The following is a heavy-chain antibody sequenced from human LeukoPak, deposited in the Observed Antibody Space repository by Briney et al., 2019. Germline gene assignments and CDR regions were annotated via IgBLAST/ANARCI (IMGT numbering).Heavy chain of an antibody. D-gene: IGHD2-2*03. CDR3: VGGGYCSSTSCYPFDY. V-gene: IGHV3-30*02. CDR1: GFTFSSYG. CDR2: TRYDGSNK. J-gene: IGHJ4*02. Sequence: GGSLRLSCAASGFTFSSYGMHWVRQAPGKGLEWVAFTRYDGSNKYYADSVKGRFTTSRDNSKNTLYLQMNSLRAEDTAVYYCVGGGYCSSTSCYPFDYWGQGTLVTVSS.